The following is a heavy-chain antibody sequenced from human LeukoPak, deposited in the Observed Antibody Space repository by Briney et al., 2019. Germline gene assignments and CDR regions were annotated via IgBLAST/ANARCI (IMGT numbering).Heavy chain of an antibody. J-gene: IGHJ3*02. CDR1: GGTFSSYA. CDR2: IIPIFGTA. CDR3: ARVTTFDAFDI. Sequence: SVKVSCKASGGTFSSYAISWVRQAPGQGLEWMGGIIPIFGTANYAQRFQGRVTITTDESTSTAYKELSSLRSEDTAVYYCARVTTFDAFDIWGHGTMVTVSS. D-gene: IGHD1-1*01. V-gene: IGHV1-69*05.